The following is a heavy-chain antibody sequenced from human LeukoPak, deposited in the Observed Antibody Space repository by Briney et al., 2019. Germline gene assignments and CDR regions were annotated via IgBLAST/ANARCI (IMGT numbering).Heavy chain of an antibody. D-gene: IGHD3-16*02. CDR3: ARGRLSGDYVWGSYRTDAFDI. CDR2: INPSGGST. Sequence: AASVKVSCKASGYTFTSYYMHWVRQAPGQGLEWMGIINPSGGSTSYAQKFQGRVTMTRDTSTSTVYMELSSLRSEDTAVYYCARGRLSGDYVWGSYRTDAFDIWGQGTMVTVSS. J-gene: IGHJ3*02. V-gene: IGHV1-46*01. CDR1: GYTFTSYY.